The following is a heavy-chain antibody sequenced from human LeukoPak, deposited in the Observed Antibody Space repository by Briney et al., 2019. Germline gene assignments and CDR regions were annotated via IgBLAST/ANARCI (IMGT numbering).Heavy chain of an antibody. CDR2: IYHSGNT. CDR3: ARQPSGTAAFDI. Sequence: SETLSLTCAVSGGSISSYYWSWIRQSPGKGLEWIAYIYHSGNTNYNPSFKSRVTISVDTSKNQFSLKLTSVAAADTAIYYCARQPSGTAAFDIWGQGTTVTVSS. CDR1: GGSISSYY. J-gene: IGHJ3*02. D-gene: IGHD1/OR15-1a*01. V-gene: IGHV4-59*08.